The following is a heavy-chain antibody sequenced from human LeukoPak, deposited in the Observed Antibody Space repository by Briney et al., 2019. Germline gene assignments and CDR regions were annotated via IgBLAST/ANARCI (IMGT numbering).Heavy chain of an antibody. CDR1: GYSISSGYY. V-gene: IGHV4-38-2*02. J-gene: IGHJ3*02. D-gene: IGHD3-10*01. CDR3: ARSDGYGLVGI. CDR2: INNSGST. Sequence: SETLSLTCTVSGYSISSGYYWGWIRPPPGKGLEWIGSINNSGSTYYNPSLKSRVTISVDTSKNQFSLKLSSVTAADTAVYYCARSDGYGLVGIWGQGTMVTVSS.